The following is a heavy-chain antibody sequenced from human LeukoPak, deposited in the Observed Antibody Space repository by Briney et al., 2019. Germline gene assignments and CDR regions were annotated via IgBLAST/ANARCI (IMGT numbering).Heavy chain of an antibody. V-gene: IGHV3-23*01. CDR2: ISGSGGST. D-gene: IGHD3-10*01. Sequence: GGSLRLSCAASGFTFDSYAMSWVRQAPGKGLDWVSGISGSGGSTYYADSVKGRFTISRDNAKNSLYLQMNTLRAEDTAVYYCVRDGAVVTSGNYPWRYFQYWGQGTLVTVSS. CDR3: VRDGAVVTSGNYPWRYFQY. CDR1: GFTFDSYA. J-gene: IGHJ1*01.